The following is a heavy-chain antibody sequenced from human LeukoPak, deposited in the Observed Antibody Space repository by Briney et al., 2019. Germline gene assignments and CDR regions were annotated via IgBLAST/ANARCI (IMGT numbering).Heavy chain of an antibody. D-gene: IGHD6-19*01. J-gene: IGHJ5*02. CDR2: IKQDGSEK. CDR1: GFTVSSNY. Sequence: GGSLRLSCAASGFTVSSNYMSWVRQAPGKGLEWVASIKQDGSEKYYVESVKGRFTISRDNAKKLMYLQMNSLRVEDTAVYYCASSIGVAAWFDPWGQGTLVTVSS. CDR3: ASSIGVAAWFDP. V-gene: IGHV3-7*01.